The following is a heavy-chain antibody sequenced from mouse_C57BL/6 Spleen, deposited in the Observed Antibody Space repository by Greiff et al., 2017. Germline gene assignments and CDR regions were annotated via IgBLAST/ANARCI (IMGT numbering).Heavy chain of an antibody. CDR3: ARIHYDGYYDYAMDY. CDR1: GFTFSDYG. D-gene: IGHD2-3*01. Sequence: EVQLVESGGGLVKPGGSLKLSCAASGFTFSDYGMHWVRQAPEKGLEWVAYISRGSSTIYYADTVKGRFTISRDNAKNTLFLQMTSLRSEDTAMYYCARIHYDGYYDYAMDYWGQGTSVTVSS. J-gene: IGHJ4*01. CDR2: ISRGSSTI. V-gene: IGHV5-17*01.